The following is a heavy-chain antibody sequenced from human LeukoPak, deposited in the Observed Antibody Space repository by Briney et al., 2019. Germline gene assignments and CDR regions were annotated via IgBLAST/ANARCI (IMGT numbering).Heavy chain of an antibody. CDR1: GFTFNTYS. J-gene: IGHJ4*02. CDR2: ISSDDNYI. V-gene: IGHV3-21*01. D-gene: IGHD2-21*01. Sequence: GGSLRLPCAASGFTFNTYSMNWVRQAPGKGLEWVSFISSDDNYIYYADSVRGRFTISRDNSKNTLYLQMNSLRAEDTAVYYCARSSTGEDYWGQGTLVTVSS. CDR3: ARSSTGEDY.